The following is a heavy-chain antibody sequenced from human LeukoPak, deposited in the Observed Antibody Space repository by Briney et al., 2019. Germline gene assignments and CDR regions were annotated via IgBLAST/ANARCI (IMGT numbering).Heavy chain of an antibody. CDR2: SSGSGSTT. CDR1: GFTFSNYE. V-gene: IGHV3-48*03. J-gene: IGHJ4*02. D-gene: IGHD6-19*01. CDR3: ARDSRGWYRCIGD. Sequence: GGSLRLSCVASGFTFSNYEMNWVRQAPGKGLEWLSYSSGSGSTTHYADSVKGRFTASRDNAKNSLYLQMNSLRVEDTAVYYCARDSRGWYRCIGDWGQGTLVTVSS.